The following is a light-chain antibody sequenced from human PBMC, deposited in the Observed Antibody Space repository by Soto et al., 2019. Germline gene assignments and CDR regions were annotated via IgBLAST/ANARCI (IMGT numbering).Light chain of an antibody. CDR1: SSNFGAGYD. V-gene: IGLV1-40*01. CDR3: QSYDSSLSRYV. CDR2: TNT. Sequence: QPVLTQPPSVSGAPGQRVTISCTGGSSNFGAGYDVHWYQQLPGTAPKLLIHTNTNRPSGVPDRFSGSKSDTSASLAITGLQAEDEADYYCQSYDSSLSRYVFGTGTKVTVL. J-gene: IGLJ1*01.